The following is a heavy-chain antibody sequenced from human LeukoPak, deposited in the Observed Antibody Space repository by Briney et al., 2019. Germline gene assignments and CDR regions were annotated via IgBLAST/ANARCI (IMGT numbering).Heavy chain of an antibody. V-gene: IGHV4-39*07. CDR1: GGSISSYY. CDR2: IDYSGST. CDR3: AREYTLYRSGWFLDY. J-gene: IGHJ4*02. D-gene: IGHD6-19*01. Sequence: SETLSLTCTVSGGSISSYYWGWVRQPPGKGLEWIGSIDYSGSTYYNPSLKSRAIISIDTSKNQFSLKLSSVTAADTAVYYCAREYTLYRSGWFLDYWGQGTVVTVSS.